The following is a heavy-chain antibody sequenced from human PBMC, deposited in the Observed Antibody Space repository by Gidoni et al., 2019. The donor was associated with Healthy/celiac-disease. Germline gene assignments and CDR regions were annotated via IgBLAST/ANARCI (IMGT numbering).Heavy chain of an antibody. CDR1: GFTFSSYA. D-gene: IGHD6-19*01. J-gene: IGHJ4*02. Sequence: EVQLFASGGGLVQPGGSLRLSCAASGFTFSSYAMSWGRQAPGKGLEWVSAISGSGGSTYYADSVKGRFTISRDNSKNTLYLQMNSLRAEDTAVYYCAKDSSSGWRPFDYWGQGTLVTVSS. CDR3: AKDSSSGWRPFDY. CDR2: ISGSGGST. V-gene: IGHV3-23*01.